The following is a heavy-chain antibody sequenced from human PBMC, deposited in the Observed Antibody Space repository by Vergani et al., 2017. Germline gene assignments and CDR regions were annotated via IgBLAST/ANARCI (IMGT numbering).Heavy chain of an antibody. Sequence: QVQLQESGPGLVKPSETLSLPCTVSGGSISSYYWSWIRQPPGRGLEWIGYIYYSGSTNYNPSRKSRVTLSVDTSKNQFPLRLSPVTAAYTAVYYCARVSSGPEGGFYYNGMDVWGQGTTVTVSS. D-gene: IGHD6-25*01. CDR1: GGSISSYY. V-gene: IGHV4-59*01. CDR2: IYYSGST. J-gene: IGHJ6*02. CDR3: ARVSSGPEGGFYYNGMDV.